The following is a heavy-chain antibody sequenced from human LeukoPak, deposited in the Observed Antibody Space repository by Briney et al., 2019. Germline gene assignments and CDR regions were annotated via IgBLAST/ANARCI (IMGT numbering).Heavy chain of an antibody. CDR2: INPSGGST. Sequence: ASVTVSCTASGYTFTSYYVHWVRQAPGQGLEWMGIINPSGGSTSYAQKFQGRVTMTRDTSTSTVYMELSSLRSEDTAVYYCARPSASLRTLLIYWGQGTLVTVSS. V-gene: IGHV1-46*01. CDR1: GYTFTSYY. CDR3: ARPSASLRTLLIY. D-gene: IGHD2-2*01. J-gene: IGHJ4*02.